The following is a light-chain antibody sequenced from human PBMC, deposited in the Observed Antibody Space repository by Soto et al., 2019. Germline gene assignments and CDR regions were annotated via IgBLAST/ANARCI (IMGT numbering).Light chain of an antibody. CDR2: DVS. J-gene: IGLJ2*01. V-gene: IGLV2-14*03. CDR3: SSYTSSDTLV. CDR1: SSDVGSYNW. Sequence: QSALTQPASVSGSPGQSITLSCTGSSSDVGSYNWVSWYQQHPGKVPKLIIYDVSYRPSGVSDRFSGSKSGNTASLTISGLQAEDEADYYCSSYTSSDTLVFGGGTKLTVL.